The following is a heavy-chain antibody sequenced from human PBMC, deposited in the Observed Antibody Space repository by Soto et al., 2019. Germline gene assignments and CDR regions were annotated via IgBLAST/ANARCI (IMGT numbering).Heavy chain of an antibody. CDR1: GGSFSGYY. CDR3: ARGARTFDY. Sequence: SETLSLTCAVYGGSFSGYYWSWIRQPPGKGLEWIGEINHSGSTNYNPSLKSRVTISVDTSKNQFSLKLGSVTAADTAVYYCARGARTFDYWGQGTLVTVSS. J-gene: IGHJ4*02. V-gene: IGHV4-34*01. D-gene: IGHD1-1*01. CDR2: INHSGST.